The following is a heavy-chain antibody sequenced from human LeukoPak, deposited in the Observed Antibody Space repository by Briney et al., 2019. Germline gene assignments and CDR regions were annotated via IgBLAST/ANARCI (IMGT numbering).Heavy chain of an antibody. CDR2: ISTSSSTI. CDR1: GFTFSSYS. V-gene: IGHV3-48*01. CDR3: AKGLVSYYFDY. J-gene: IGHJ4*02. Sequence: GGSLRLSCAASGFTFSSYSMNWVRQAPGKGLEWVSYISTSSSTIYYADSVKGRFTISRDNSKNTVFLQMNSLGAEDTAIYYCAKGLVSYYFDYWGQGALVIVAS. D-gene: IGHD3-22*01.